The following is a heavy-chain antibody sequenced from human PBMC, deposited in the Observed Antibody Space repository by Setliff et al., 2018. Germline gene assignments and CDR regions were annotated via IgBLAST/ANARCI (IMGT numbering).Heavy chain of an antibody. J-gene: IGHJ5*02. D-gene: IGHD1-1*01. CDR3: AKTKGFVDGWLDP. V-gene: IGHV1-46*01. CDR1: GYNFIGYY. CDR2: INPSGGST. Sequence: ASVKVSCKASGYNFIGYYVHWVRQAPGQGLEWMGTINPSGGSTIYAPDFQGRVTMTWDTSTNIAYMELSGLRSDDTALYFCAKTKGFVDGWLDPWGQGTLVTVSS.